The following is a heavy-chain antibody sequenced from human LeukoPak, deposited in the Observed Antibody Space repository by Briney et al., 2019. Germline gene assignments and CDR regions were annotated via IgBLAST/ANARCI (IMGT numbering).Heavy chain of an antibody. D-gene: IGHD5-24*01. CDR3: AMFTAATMVDTGYYFDY. V-gene: IGHV3-23*01. J-gene: IGHJ4*02. CDR1: GFTFSSYW. CDR2: ISGSGGST. Sequence: GGSLRLSCATSGFTFSSYWMSWVRQAPGKGLEWVSAISGSGGSTYYADSVKGRFTISRDNSKNTLYLQMNSLRAEDTAVYYCAMFTAATMVDTGYYFDYWGQGTLVTVSS.